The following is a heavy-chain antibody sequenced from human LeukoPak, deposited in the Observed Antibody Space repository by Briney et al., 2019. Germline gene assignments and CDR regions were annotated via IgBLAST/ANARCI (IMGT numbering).Heavy chain of an antibody. V-gene: IGHV3-48*03. CDR2: ISSSGYTT. J-gene: IGHJ4*02. CDR3: ARGLGYSSDY. Sequence: AGSLTLSCAASGFTFSSYEMNWVRQAPGKGLEWVSYISSSGYTTYYADSMKGRFTTSRDNAKNSLYLQMNSLRAEDTAVYYCARGLGYSSDYWGQGTLVTVSS. CDR1: GFTFSSYE. D-gene: IGHD6-13*01.